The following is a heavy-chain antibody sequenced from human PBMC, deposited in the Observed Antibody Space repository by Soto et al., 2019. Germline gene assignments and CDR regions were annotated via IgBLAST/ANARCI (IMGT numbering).Heavy chain of an antibody. J-gene: IGHJ4*02. Sequence: VGSLRLSCAASGFTFSGYSVNWVRQAPGKGLEWVSYISSGSKTIYYAESVKGRFTVSRDNARNSQYLQMNSLRDEDTAVYYCAREDILGVRSFDYWGQGTLVTVSS. V-gene: IGHV3-48*02. CDR1: GFTFSGYS. CDR2: ISSGSKTI. CDR3: AREDILGVRSFDY. D-gene: IGHD3-9*01.